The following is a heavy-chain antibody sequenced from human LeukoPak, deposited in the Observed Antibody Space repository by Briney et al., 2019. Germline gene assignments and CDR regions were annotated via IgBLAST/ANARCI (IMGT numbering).Heavy chain of an antibody. CDR1: GSIFTSYW. CDR2: IYPGDSDT. J-gene: IGHJ3*02. Sequence: GASLQISCKGSGSIFTSYWIGWVRQLPGKGLEWMGIIYPGDSDTRYSPSFQGQVTISADKSISTAYLQWSSLKASDTAMYYCARPLAVAGTSWSEIDAFDIWGQGTMVTVSS. D-gene: IGHD6-19*01. CDR3: ARPLAVAGTSWSEIDAFDI. V-gene: IGHV5-51*01.